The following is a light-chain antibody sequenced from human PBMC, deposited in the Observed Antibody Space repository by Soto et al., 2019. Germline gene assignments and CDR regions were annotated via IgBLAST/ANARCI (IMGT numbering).Light chain of an antibody. CDR1: QSVSSND. J-gene: IGKJ2*01. Sequence: EIVLTQSPGSLSLSPRETATLSCRASQSVSSNDLAWYQQKPGQAPRLLIYGASRRATGIPDRFSGSGSGTDFTLTISRLEPEDFAMYYCQQYGSSTYTFGQGTKVEIK. CDR3: QQYGSSTYT. V-gene: IGKV3-20*01. CDR2: GAS.